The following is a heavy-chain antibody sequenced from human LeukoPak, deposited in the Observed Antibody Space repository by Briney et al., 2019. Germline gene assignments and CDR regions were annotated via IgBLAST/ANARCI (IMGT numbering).Heavy chain of an antibody. CDR2: MNPTGGKT. J-gene: IGHJ3*01. D-gene: IGHD3-22*01. CDR1: GYTITSYTCYD. Sequence: ASVKVTCKASGYTITSYTCYDINWVRQASGQGLEWMGWMNPTGGKTGYAQMFQGRVTMTWDTSLNTVYMELSGLTSEDTAVYYCARGFYDSSGYSHDAFDVWGQGSMVTVSS. V-gene: IGHV1-8*01. CDR3: ARGFYDSSGYSHDAFDV.